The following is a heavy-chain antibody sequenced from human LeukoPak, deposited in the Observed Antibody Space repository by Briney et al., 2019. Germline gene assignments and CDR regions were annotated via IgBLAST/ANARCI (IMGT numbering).Heavy chain of an antibody. J-gene: IGHJ4*02. CDR2: IYYSGST. CDR1: GGSISSSPYY. Sequence: SETLSLTCTVSGGSISSSPYYWGWIRQPPGKGLEWIGSIYYSGSTYYNPSLKSRVTISVDTSKNHFSLKLSSVTAADTAVYYCARDGSGTYAKDYFDYWGQGALVAVSS. CDR3: ARDGSGTYAKDYFDY. V-gene: IGHV4-39*07. D-gene: IGHD1-26*01.